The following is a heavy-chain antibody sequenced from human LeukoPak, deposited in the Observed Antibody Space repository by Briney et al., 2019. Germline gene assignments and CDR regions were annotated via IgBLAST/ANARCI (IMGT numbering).Heavy chain of an antibody. D-gene: IGHD4-17*01. CDR1: GFTFSSYS. V-gene: IGHV3-21*01. Sequence: GGSLRLSCAASGFTFSSYSMNWVRQAPGKGLEWVSSISSSSSYIYYADSVKGRFTISRDNAKNSLYLQMNSLRAEDTAVYYCARGTVTTYGMDVWGQGTTVTVSS. CDR2: ISSSSSYI. J-gene: IGHJ6*02. CDR3: ARGTVTTYGMDV.